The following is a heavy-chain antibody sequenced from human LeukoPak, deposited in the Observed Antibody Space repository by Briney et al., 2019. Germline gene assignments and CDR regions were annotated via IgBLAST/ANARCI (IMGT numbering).Heavy chain of an antibody. D-gene: IGHD3-16*01. CDR2: IYYSGST. CDR3: ARVDLSLGEFNRIDY. J-gene: IGHJ4*02. Sequence: SETLSLTCTVSGGSISSGGYYWSWIRQHPGKGLEWIRYIYYSGSTYYNPALKSRVTISVDTSKNQYSLKLGSVTAADTGVYNCARVDLSLGEFNRIDYWGQGTLVTVSS. V-gene: IGHV4-31*03. CDR1: GGSISSGGYY.